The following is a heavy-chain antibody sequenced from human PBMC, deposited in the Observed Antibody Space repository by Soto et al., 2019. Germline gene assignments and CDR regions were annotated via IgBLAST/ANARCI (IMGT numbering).Heavy chain of an antibody. CDR2: ISYDGSNK. Sequence: QVQLVESGGGVVQPGRSLRLSCAASGFTFSSYGMHWVRQAPGKGLEWVAVISYDGSNKYYADSVKGRFTISRDNSKNTLYLQMNSLIAEDTAVYYCAKERDIVVVVAPLDYWGQGTLVTVSS. CDR3: AKERDIVVVVAPLDY. CDR1: GFTFSSYG. V-gene: IGHV3-30*18. J-gene: IGHJ4*02. D-gene: IGHD2-15*01.